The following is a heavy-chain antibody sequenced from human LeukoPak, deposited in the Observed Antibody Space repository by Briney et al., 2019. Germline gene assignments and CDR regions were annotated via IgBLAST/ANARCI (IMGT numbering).Heavy chain of an antibody. CDR2: ISSGGGSR. J-gene: IGHJ6*02. V-gene: IGHV3-74*01. D-gene: IGHD1-7*01. CDR3: ARDSGTQGPYYYGLDV. CDR1: GSTLSSSW. Sequence: GGSLRLSCAASGSTLSSSWMHWVRQVPGRGLVWVSRISSGGGSRDYADSVKGRFAISRDNAKTTLYLQMNSLRPEDTAVYYCARDSGTQGPYYYGLDVWGQGTTVTVSS.